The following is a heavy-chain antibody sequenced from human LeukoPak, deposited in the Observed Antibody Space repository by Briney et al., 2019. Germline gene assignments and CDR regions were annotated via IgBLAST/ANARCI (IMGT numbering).Heavy chain of an antibody. V-gene: IGHV3-7*01. CDR1: GFSFSRYW. D-gene: IGHD2-8*01. CDR2: INQDVSRI. CDR3: ARLKDDVTKFDY. Sequence: GGSLRLSCAGSGFSFSRYWMAWVRQAPGKGLEWVASINQDVSRIHYVDSVKGRFTTSRDNAKSSLFLQMTSLRVEDTAVYYCARLKDDVTKFDYWGQGTLVTVSS. J-gene: IGHJ4*02.